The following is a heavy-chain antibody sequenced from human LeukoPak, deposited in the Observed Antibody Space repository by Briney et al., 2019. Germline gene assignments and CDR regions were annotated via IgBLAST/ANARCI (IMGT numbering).Heavy chain of an antibody. D-gene: IGHD3-10*01. V-gene: IGHV3-7*03. CDR1: GFTFSSYW. CDR3: AKEMGFKIREVMLGFFEY. CDR2: IKQDGSEK. J-gene: IGHJ4*02. Sequence: GGSLRLSCAASGFTFSSYWMSWVRQAPGKGLEWVANIKQDGSEKYYVDSVKGRFTISRDNAKNSLYLQMNSLRAEDTAVYYCAKEMGFKIREVMLGFFEYWGQGTLVTVSS.